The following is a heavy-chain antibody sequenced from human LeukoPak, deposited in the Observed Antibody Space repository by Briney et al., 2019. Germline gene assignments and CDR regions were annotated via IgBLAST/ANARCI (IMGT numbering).Heavy chain of an antibody. J-gene: IGHJ4*02. V-gene: IGHV3-74*01. Sequence: GGSLSLSCGASRFILNIFYTHGVPGSPGKGLVWVSRINSDGSSTNYADSVKGRFTISRDNSKNTLYLQMNSLRAEDTAVYYCAKKPYWGQGTLVTVSS. CDR3: AKKPY. CDR2: INSDGSST. CDR1: RFILNIFY.